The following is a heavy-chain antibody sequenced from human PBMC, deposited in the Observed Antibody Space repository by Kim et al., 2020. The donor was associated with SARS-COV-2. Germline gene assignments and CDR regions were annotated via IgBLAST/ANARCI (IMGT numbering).Heavy chain of an antibody. CDR1: GFTFGDYA. CDR2: IRSKAYGGTT. Sequence: GGSLRLSCTASGFTFGDYAMSWFRQAPGKGLEWVGFIRSKAYGGTTEYAASVKGRFTISRDDSKSIAYLQMNSLKTEDTAVYYCTRDDQSRWVRFLSQTYYGMDVWGQGTTVTVSS. CDR3: TRDDQSRWVRFLSQTYYGMDV. V-gene: IGHV3-49*03. D-gene: IGHD3-3*01. J-gene: IGHJ6*02.